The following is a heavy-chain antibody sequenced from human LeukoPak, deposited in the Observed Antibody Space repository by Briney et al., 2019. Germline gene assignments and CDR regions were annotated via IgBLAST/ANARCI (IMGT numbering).Heavy chain of an antibody. Sequence: PGGSLRLSYAASGFTLSTFAMIWVRQPPGKGLEWVSSIFPSGGEIHYADSVRGRFIISRDNSKSTLSLQMNSLRAEDTAIYYCATYRQVLLPFESWGQGTLVTVSS. CDR2: IFPSGGEI. CDR1: GFTLSTFA. V-gene: IGHV3-23*01. D-gene: IGHD2-8*02. J-gene: IGHJ4*02. CDR3: ATYRQVLLPFES.